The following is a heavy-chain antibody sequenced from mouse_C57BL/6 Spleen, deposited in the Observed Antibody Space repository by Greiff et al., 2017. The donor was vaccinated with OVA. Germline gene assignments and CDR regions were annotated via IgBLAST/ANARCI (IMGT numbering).Heavy chain of an antibody. D-gene: IGHD1-1*01. CDR3: AKGKGHAAVVEDYAMDY. V-gene: IGHV1-50*01. CDR2: IDPSDSYT. Sequence: QVQLKQPGAELVKPGASVKLSCKASGYTFTSYWMQWVKQRPGQGLEWIGEIDPSDSYTNYNQKFKGKATLTVDTSSSTAYMQLSSLTSEDSAVYYCAKGKGHAAVVEDYAMDYWGQGTSVTVSA. J-gene: IGHJ4*01. CDR1: GYTFTSYW.